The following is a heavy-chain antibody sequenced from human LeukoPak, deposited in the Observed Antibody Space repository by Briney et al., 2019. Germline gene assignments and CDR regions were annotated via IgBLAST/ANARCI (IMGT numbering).Heavy chain of an antibody. Sequence: PSETLSLTCIVSGGSISSYYWSWIRQPPGKGLEWIGYIYTSGSTNYNPSLKSRVTISVDTSKNQFSLKLSSVTAADTAVYYCARWVDCSSTSCYFAFDYWGQGTLVTVSS. J-gene: IGHJ4*02. V-gene: IGHV4-4*09. D-gene: IGHD2-2*01. CDR1: GGSISSYY. CDR2: IYTSGST. CDR3: ARWVDCSSTSCYFAFDY.